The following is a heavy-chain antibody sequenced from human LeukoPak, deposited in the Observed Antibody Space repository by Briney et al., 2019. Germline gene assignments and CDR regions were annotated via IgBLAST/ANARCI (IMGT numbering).Heavy chain of an antibody. CDR3: ARDSPDRGIAVAGTGGYYFDY. V-gene: IGHV1-2*06. CDR1: GYTFTGYY. CDR2: INPNSGGT. J-gene: IGHJ4*02. Sequence: ASVKVSCKASGYTFTGYYMHWVRQAPGQGLEWMGRINPNSGGTNYAQKFQGRVTMTRDTSISTAYMELSRLRSDDTAVYYCARDSPDRGIAVAGTGGYYFDYWGQGTLVTVSS. D-gene: IGHD6-19*01.